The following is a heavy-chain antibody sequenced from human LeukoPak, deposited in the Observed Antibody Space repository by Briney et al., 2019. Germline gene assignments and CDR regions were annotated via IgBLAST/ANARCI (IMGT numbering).Heavy chain of an antibody. CDR2: ISTSSSYI. CDR1: GFRFSGYN. CDR3: VKVTAAGFVDH. V-gene: IGHV3-21*04. Sequence: GGSLRLSCKASGFRFSGYNMIWVRQAPGKGLEWVSSISTSSSYIYYADSVKGRFTISRDNAKNSLYLQMNSLGAEDTAFYYCVKVTAAGFVDHWGQGTLVTVSS. J-gene: IGHJ4*02. D-gene: IGHD6-13*01.